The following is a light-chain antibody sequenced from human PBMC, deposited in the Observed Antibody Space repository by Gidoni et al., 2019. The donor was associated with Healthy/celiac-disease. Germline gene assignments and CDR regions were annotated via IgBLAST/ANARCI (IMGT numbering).Light chain of an antibody. J-gene: IGLJ2*01. CDR2: EVS. Sequence: QSALTQPASVSGSPGQSITISCTGTSSDVGGYTYVSWYQPHPGKAPKLMIYEVSNRPSGVSNRFSGSKSGNTASLTISGLQAEDEADYYCSSYTSSSTPHVVFGGGTKLTVL. CDR3: SSYTSSSTPHVV. CDR1: SSDVGGYTY. V-gene: IGLV2-14*01.